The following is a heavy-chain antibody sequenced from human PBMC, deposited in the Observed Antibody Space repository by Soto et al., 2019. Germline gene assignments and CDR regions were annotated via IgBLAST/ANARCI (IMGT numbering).Heavy chain of an antibody. V-gene: IGHV1-2*02. CDR2: INPKFGDT. J-gene: IGHJ6*02. CDR1: GYTFTAYH. CDR3: ARNMDYYYGRGSGNGHGV. Sequence: QVRLVQSGAEVKEPGDSVRVSCEASGYTFTAYHIHWVRQAPGQGLEWMGWINPKFGDTGYAQDFQGRVSMTRNMSISTVYMELSRLPSDDTAIYYCARNMDYYYGRGSGNGHGVWGQGTTVTVFS. D-gene: IGHD3-10*02.